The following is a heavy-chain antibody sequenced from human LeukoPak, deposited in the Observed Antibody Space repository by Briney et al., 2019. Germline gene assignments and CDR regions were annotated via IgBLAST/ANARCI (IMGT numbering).Heavy chain of an antibody. V-gene: IGHV4-59*08. CDR3: ARLAAISGSDYPDD. CDR2: IFYSGNT. D-gene: IGHD1-26*01. CDR1: GVSISSYY. Sequence: SETLSLTCTVSGVSISSYYWSWIRQPPGKGLEWIGYIFYSGNTIYNPSLRSRVTISADTPKNHFSLRPRSVTAADTAVYYCARLAAISGSDYPDDWGQGTLVTVSS. J-gene: IGHJ4*02.